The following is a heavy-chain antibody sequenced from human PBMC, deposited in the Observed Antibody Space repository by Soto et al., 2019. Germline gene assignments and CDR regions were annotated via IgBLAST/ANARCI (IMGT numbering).Heavy chain of an antibody. CDR1: EVSHRDYF. J-gene: IGHJ6*03. CDR2: ISRSSQDI. D-gene: IGHD2-2*01. V-gene: IGHV3-11*01. CDR3: ARGPVLPGPVSSYYYMGV. Sequence: QVQLVESGGGLVKPGESLRLSCEVSEVSHRDYFMTWLRQAPGKGLEWLAYISRSSQDISYADSVKGRFTVSRDNAKNSLFLQMSSLRGDDTGVYYCARGPVLPGPVSSYYYMGVWGKGTTVTVSS.